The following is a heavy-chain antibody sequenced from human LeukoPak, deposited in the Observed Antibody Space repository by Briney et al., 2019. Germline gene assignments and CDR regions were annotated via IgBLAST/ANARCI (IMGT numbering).Heavy chain of an antibody. CDR2: IGTAGDT. CDR1: GFTFSSYD. D-gene: IGHD3-10*01. J-gene: IGHJ3*02. CDR3: ARESRSMVRGSRSDAFDI. V-gene: IGHV3-13*01. Sequence: GGSLRLSCAASGFTFSSYDMHWVRQATGKGLGWVSAIGTAGDTYYPGSVKGRFTISRENAKNSLYLRMNSLRAGDTAVYYCARESRSMVRGSRSDAFDIWGQGTMVTVSS.